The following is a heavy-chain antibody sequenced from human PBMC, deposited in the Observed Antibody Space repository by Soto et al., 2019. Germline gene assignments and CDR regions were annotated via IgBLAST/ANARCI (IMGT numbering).Heavy chain of an antibody. V-gene: IGHV1-18*01. CDR2: ISTSRGNT. Sequence: QVQLVQSGSEVEKPGASVKLSCKTSGYTFSDHSLSWVRLAPGQGLEWMGWISTSRGNTNYAQKFQGRLTLTTDTSTSTAYMELKSLRSDDTAVYYCARDRTNFLDYWGQVILVTVSS. J-gene: IGHJ4*02. D-gene: IGHD2-8*01. CDR3: ARDRTNFLDY. CDR1: GYTFSDHS.